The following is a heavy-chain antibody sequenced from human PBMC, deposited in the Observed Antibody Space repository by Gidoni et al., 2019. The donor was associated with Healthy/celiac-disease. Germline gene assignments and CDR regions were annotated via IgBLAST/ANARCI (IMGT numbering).Heavy chain of an antibody. D-gene: IGHD6-13*01. V-gene: IGHV2-5*01. CDR3: EHRWAAAALDAFDI. CDR1: GFSLSTSGVG. J-gene: IGHJ3*02. Sequence: QITLKESCPTLVKPTHTLTLTSTFSGFSLSTSGVGVVWIRQPPGNALEWLALISWKDDKRYSPCLKSRLTITKDTSKNQVVLTMTNMDPVDTATYYCEHRWAAAALDAFDIWGQGKMVTVSS. CDR2: ISWKDDK.